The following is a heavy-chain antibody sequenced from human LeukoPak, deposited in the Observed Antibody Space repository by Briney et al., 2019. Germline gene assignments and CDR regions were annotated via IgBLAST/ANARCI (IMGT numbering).Heavy chain of an antibody. J-gene: IGHJ4*02. D-gene: IGHD3-10*01. Sequence: ASVKVSCKASGYTFTSYDISWVRQATGQGLEWMGWMNPNSGNAGYAQRFQGRVTMTRNNSISTAYMELASLRSEDTAVYYCGRPLQRGSWTQRALDYWGQGTLVTVSS. CDR2: MNPNSGNA. CDR3: GRPLQRGSWTQRALDY. CDR1: GYTFTSYD. V-gene: IGHV1-8*01.